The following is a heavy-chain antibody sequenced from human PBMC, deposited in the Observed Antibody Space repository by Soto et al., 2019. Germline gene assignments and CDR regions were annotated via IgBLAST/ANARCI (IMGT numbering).Heavy chain of an antibody. V-gene: IGHV3-64D*08. J-gene: IGHJ4*02. CDR1: GFTFSSYA. D-gene: IGHD3-22*01. CDR3: VKDRGYYYDSSGSAPDY. Sequence: SLRLSCSASGFTFSSYAMHWVRQAPGKGLEYVSAISSNGGSTYYADSVKGRFTISRDNSKNTLYLQMSSLRAEDTAVYYCVKDRGYYYDSSGSAPDYWGQGTLVTVSS. CDR2: ISSNGGST.